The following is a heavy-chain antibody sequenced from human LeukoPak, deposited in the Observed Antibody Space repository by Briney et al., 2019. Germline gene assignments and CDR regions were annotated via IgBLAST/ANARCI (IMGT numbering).Heavy chain of an antibody. CDR3: AGHHPRNTVDF. CDR1: GGSISSYY. J-gene: IGHJ4*02. V-gene: IGHV4-59*01. Sequence: SESLSLTCTVSGGSISSYYWSWMRQPPGKGLEWIGYIYYSGTTNYNPSLKSRVTISVDTSKNQFSLKLSSVTAADTAVYYCAGHHPRNTVDFWGQGTLVTVSS. D-gene: IGHD2/OR15-2a*01. CDR2: IYYSGTT.